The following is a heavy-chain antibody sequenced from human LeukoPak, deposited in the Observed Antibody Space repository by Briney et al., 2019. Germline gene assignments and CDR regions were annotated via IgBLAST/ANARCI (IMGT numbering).Heavy chain of an antibody. V-gene: IGHV4-59*01. CDR2: ISYSGGT. D-gene: IGHD1-14*01. CDR3: ASGTYGTLFF. CDR1: GGSISGYY. Sequence: PSETLSLTCTVSGGSISGYYWTWIRQPPGKGLEWIGYISYSGGTNYNPSLQSRVTMSVDSSKNQFSLQLSTVTAADTATYYCASGTYGTLFFWGQGTLVPVSS. J-gene: IGHJ4*02.